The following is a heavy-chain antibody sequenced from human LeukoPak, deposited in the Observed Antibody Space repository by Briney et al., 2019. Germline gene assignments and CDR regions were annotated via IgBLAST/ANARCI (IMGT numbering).Heavy chain of an antibody. CDR3: ARNFHPGNWDY. J-gene: IGHJ4*02. V-gene: IGHV1-69*06. CDR2: IIPIFGTA. D-gene: IGHD1-14*01. Sequence: AASVKVSCKASGGTFSSYAISWVRQAPGQGLEWMGGIIPIFGTANYAQKFQGRVTITADKSTSTAYVELRSLRSDDTAVYYCARNFHPGNWDYWGQGTLVTVSS. CDR1: GGTFSSYA.